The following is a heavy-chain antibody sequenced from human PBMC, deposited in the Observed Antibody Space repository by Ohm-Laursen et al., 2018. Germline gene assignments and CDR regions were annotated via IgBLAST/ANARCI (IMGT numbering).Heavy chain of an antibody. Sequence: SETLSFTCTVSGGSISSYYWSWIRQPPGKGLEWIGYIYYSGSTNYNPSLKSRVTISVDTSKNQFSLKLSSVTAADTAVYYCARFKLGLDYWGQGTLVTVSS. CDR1: GGSISSYY. D-gene: IGHD7-27*01. CDR2: IYYSGST. CDR3: ARFKLGLDY. V-gene: IGHV4-59*08. J-gene: IGHJ4*02.